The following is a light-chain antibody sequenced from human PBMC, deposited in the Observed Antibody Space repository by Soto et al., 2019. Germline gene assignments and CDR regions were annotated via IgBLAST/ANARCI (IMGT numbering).Light chain of an antibody. CDR1: QSVSSSY. Sequence: EIVLTQSPGTLSLSPGEGATLSWRASQSVSSSYLAWYQQKPGQAPRLLIYGASSRATGIPDRFSGSGSGTDFTLTISRLEPEDFAVYYCQQYTTSSWTFGQGTKV. V-gene: IGKV3-20*01. CDR3: QQYTTSSWT. CDR2: GAS. J-gene: IGKJ1*01.